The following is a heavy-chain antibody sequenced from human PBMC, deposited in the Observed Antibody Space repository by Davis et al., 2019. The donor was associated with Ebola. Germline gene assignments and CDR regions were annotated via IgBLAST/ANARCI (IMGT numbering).Heavy chain of an antibody. Sequence: ASVKVSCKASGYTFTSYGISWVRQAPGQGLEWMGWISAYNGNTNYAQKLQGRVTMTTDTSTSTAYMELRSLRSDDTAVYYCARGYYDFWSGYSPVGYWGQGTLVTVSS. CDR3: ARGYYDFWSGYSPVGY. D-gene: IGHD3-3*01. J-gene: IGHJ4*02. CDR1: GYTFTSYG. V-gene: IGHV1-18*01. CDR2: ISAYNGNT.